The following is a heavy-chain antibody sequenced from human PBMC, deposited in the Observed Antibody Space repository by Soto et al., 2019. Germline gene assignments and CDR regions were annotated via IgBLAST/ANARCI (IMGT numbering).Heavy chain of an antibody. CDR3: TRENIKDQVAKHFDF. J-gene: IGHJ4*01. CDR2: INPSGAPP. CDR1: GYNFTSYF. V-gene: IGHV1-46*01. D-gene: IGHD2-15*01. Sequence: ASVKVSCKASGYNFTSYFMHWVRQAPGQGLEWMGIINPSGAPPTYTQKFQGRVTMTRDTSTSTVYMELSRLKSEDTAVYFCTRENIKDQVAKHFDFWGQGTLVTVSS.